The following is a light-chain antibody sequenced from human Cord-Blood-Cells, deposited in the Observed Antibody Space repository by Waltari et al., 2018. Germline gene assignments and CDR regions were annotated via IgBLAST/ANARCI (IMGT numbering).Light chain of an antibody. V-gene: IGLV2-8*01. Sequence: QSALPQPPAAPGPPRQPATLSCTGPRRDVACYNYGSWYQQHTGKAPKIMIYEVSKRPSGVPDRFSGSRSGNTASLTVSGLQAEDEADYYCSSYAGSNNLVVFGGGTKLTVL. CDR2: EVS. CDR1: RRDVACYNY. J-gene: IGLJ2*01. CDR3: SSYAGSNNLVV.